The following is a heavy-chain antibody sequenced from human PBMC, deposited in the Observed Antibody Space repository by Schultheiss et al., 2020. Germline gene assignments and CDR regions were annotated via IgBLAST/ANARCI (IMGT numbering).Heavy chain of an antibody. J-gene: IGHJ4*02. CDR3: AREGGWRRPFDY. V-gene: IGHV4-4*02. CDR1: GGSISSSNW. CDR2: IYHSGST. D-gene: IGHD2-15*01. Sequence: SETLSLTCAVSGGSISSSNWWSWVRQPPGKGLEWIGEIYHSGSTNYNPSLKSRVTISVDTSKNQFSLKLSSVTAADTAVYYCAREGGWRRPFDYWGQGTLVTVSS.